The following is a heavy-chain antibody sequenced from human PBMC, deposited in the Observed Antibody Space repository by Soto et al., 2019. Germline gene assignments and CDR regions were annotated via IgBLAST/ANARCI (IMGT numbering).Heavy chain of an antibody. D-gene: IGHD1-26*01. Sequence: PSETLSLTCTVSGGSISSYYWSWIRQPPGKGLEWIGYIYYSGSTNYNPSLKSRVTISVDTSKNQFSLKLSSVTAADTAVYYCARDPTGELPPYYYGMDVWGQGTTVT. CDR3: ARDPTGELPPYYYGMDV. CDR1: GGSISSYY. V-gene: IGHV4-59*01. CDR2: IYYSGST. J-gene: IGHJ6*02.